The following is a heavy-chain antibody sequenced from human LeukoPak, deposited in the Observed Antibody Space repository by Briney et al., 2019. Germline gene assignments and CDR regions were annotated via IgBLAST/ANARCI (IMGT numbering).Heavy chain of an antibody. V-gene: IGHV3-7*01. CDR2: IKHDGSEE. Sequence: GGSLRLSCVASGLSISGQWMNWVRQAPGQGLEWVANIKHDGSEEYYVDSVKGRFTISRDDGRNSVSLQMNSVRAEDTAVYYCGYTNNFYHWGQGTRVVVSS. D-gene: IGHD3-16*02. CDR3: GYTNNFYH. J-gene: IGHJ4*02. CDR1: GLSISGQW.